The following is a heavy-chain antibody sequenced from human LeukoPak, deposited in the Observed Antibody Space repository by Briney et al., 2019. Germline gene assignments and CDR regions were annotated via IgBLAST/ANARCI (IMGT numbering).Heavy chain of an antibody. CDR3: ARSGGYSSPQNY. CDR2: IYSSGST. J-gene: IGHJ4*02. V-gene: IGHV4-61*08. Sequence: PSETLSLTCTVSGGSISSGGYYWSWIRQPPGKGLEWIGYIYSSGSTNYNSSLKSRVTISVDTSKNQFSLKLSSVTAADTAVYYCARSGGYSSPQNYWGQGTLVTVSS. CDR1: GGSISSGGYY. D-gene: IGHD6-19*01.